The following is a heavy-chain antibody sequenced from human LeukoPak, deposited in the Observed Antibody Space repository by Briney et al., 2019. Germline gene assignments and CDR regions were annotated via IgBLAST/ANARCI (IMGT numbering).Heavy chain of an antibody. CDR3: AKGNIVVVPAASSDAFDI. J-gene: IGHJ3*02. D-gene: IGHD2-2*01. CDR1: GITFSSYA. V-gene: IGHV3-23*01. Sequence: GGSLRLSCAASGITFSSYAMSWVRQAPGKGLDWVSGISGSGGSTYYADSVKGRVTISRDNSKNTLYLQMNSLRAEDTAVYYCAKGNIVVVPAASSDAFDIWGQGTMVTVSS. CDR2: ISGSGGST.